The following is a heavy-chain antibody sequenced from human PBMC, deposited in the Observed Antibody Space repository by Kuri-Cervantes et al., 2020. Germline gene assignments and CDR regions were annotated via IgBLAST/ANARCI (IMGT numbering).Heavy chain of an antibody. CDR2: ISSSSSYI. CDR3: ARDSEFPVVWQQLVLFAWYWFDP. J-gene: IGHJ5*02. V-gene: IGHV3-21*01. CDR1: GFTFSSYS. D-gene: IGHD6-13*01. Sequence: GSLRLSCAASGFTFSSYSMNWVRQAPGKGLEWVSSISSSSSYIYYADSVKGRFTISRDNAKNSLYLQTNSLRAEDTAVYYCARDSEFPVVWQQLVLFAWYWFDPWGQGTLVTVSS.